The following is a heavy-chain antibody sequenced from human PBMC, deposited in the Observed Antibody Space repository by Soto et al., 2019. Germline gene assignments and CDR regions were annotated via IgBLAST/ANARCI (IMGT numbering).Heavy chain of an antibody. CDR2: IKSKTDGGTT. D-gene: IGHD6-19*01. CDR3: VAGAYYCYGMDV. CDR1: GFTFSNAW. Sequence: PGGSLRLSCAASGFTFSNAWVSWVRQAPGKGLEWVGRIKSKTDGGTTDYAAPVKGRFTISRDDSKNTLYLQMNSLKTEDTAVYYCVAGAYYCYGMDVWGQGTTVTVSS. J-gene: IGHJ6*02. V-gene: IGHV3-15*01.